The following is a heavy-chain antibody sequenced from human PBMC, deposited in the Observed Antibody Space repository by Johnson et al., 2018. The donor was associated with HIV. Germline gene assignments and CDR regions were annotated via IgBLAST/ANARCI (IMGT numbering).Heavy chain of an antibody. CDR3: TTGSCIDGGCYAFDV. Sequence: VQLVESGGGFVKPEGSLRLSCAASGFTFKNAWMHWVRQAPGKGLEWIGRIKSKYLDETTDYAAPVKGRFAISRDDSKNTVYLQMNSLKAEDTAVYYCTTGSCIDGGCYAFDVWGQGTMVTVSS. D-gene: IGHD2-15*01. CDR2: IKSKYLDETT. V-gene: IGHV3-15*01. CDR1: GFTFKNAW. J-gene: IGHJ3*01.